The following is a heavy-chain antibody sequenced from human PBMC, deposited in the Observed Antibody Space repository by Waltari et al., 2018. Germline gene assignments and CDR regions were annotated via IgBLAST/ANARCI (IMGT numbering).Heavy chain of an antibody. V-gene: IGHV3-15*01. Sequence: EVQMVESGGGAMKPGDSLRLSCVASGFSFTPAWLTWVRQAPGEGLEWVGRIKSQNDGATTDIAASVRGRFSISRDDSQSMVFLQMNSLRTEDTAVYYCTTLDAPWGGWGHGTLVTVSS. CDR1: GFSFTPAW. CDR2: IKSQNDGATT. D-gene: IGHD7-27*01. J-gene: IGHJ4*01. CDR3: TTLDAPWGG.